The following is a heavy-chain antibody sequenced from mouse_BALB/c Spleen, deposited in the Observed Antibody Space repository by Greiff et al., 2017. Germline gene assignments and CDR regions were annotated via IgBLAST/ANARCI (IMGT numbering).Heavy chain of an antibody. J-gene: IGHJ2*01. CDR3: ARMEGDPFFDY. CDR2: ISYSGST. D-gene: IGHD3-3*01. V-gene: IGHV3-2*02. Sequence: EVKLMESGPGLVKPSQSLSLTCTVTGYSITSDYAWNWIRQFPGNKLEWMGYISYSGSTSYNPSLKSRISITRDTSKNQFFLQLNSVTTEDTATYYCARMEGDPFFDYWGQGTTLTVSS. CDR1: GYSITSDYA.